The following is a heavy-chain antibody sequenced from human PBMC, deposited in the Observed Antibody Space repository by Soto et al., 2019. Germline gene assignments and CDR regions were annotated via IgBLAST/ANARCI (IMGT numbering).Heavy chain of an antibody. V-gene: IGHV2-5*02. D-gene: IGHD3-10*01. J-gene: IGHJ4*01. Sequence: QITLKESGPTLVKPTQTLTLTCTFSGFSLSTSGVGVGWIRQPPGKALEWLALIYWDDDKRHRPSLKSRLTSPQATSNKQVVLTMTNMDSVDTATYFCAPGRPRGSVCFDCWGHGTVVTVSS. CDR3: APGRPRGSVCFDC. CDR1: GFSLSTSGVG. CDR2: IYWDDDK.